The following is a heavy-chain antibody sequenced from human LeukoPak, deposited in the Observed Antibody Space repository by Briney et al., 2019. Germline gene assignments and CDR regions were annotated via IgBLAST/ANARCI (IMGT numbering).Heavy chain of an antibody. Sequence: PSETLSLTCTVSGGSISSSGYYWGWIRQPPGKGLEWIGSIYYSGSTYYNPSLKSRVTISVDTSKNQFSLKLSSVTAADTAVYYCARRFMITFGGVIGPFDYWGQGTLVTVSS. J-gene: IGHJ4*02. CDR1: GGSISSSGYY. CDR2: IYYSGST. CDR3: ARRFMITFGGVIGPFDY. V-gene: IGHV4-39*01. D-gene: IGHD3-16*02.